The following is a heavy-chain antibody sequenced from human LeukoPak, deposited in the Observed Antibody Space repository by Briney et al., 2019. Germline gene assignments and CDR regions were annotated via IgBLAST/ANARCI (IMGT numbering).Heavy chain of an antibody. Sequence: SESLSLTCTVSGYSISSGYYWGWIRPPPGKGLEWIGIIYHSGRTFYNQSLKSRVTISVDTSKNPFSLKLNTLTAADTAVYYCARRDLPATRCDYWGQGTLLGVCS. V-gene: IGHV4-38-2*02. CDR2: IYHSGRT. CDR3: ARRDLPATRCDY. CDR1: GYSISSGYY. D-gene: IGHD5-12*01. J-gene: IGHJ4*02.